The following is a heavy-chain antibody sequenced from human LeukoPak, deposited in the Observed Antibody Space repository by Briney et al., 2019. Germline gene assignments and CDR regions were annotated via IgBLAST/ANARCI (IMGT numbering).Heavy chain of an antibody. CDR1: GGSISSYY. J-gene: IGHJ4*02. D-gene: IGHD3-22*01. CDR2: IYYSGST. Sequence: PSETLSLTCTVSGGSISSYYWSWIRQPPGKGLEWIGYIYYSGSTNYNPSLKSRVTISVDTSKNQFSLKLSSVTAADTAVYYCARGGSYYYDSSGYYQYGGPLDYWGQGTLVTVSS. V-gene: IGHV4-59*01. CDR3: ARGGSYYYDSSGYYQYGGPLDY.